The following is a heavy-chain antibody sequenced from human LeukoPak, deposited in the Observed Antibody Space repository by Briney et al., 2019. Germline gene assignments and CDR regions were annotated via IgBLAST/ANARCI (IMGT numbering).Heavy chain of an antibody. CDR2: IRSKANSYAT. J-gene: IGHJ4*02. V-gene: IGHV3-73*01. CDR3: TRQGYYDSSGYYSYDY. CDR1: GFTFSGSA. Sequence: GGSLRLSCAASGFTFSGSAMHWVRQASGKGLEWVGRIRSKANSYATAYAASVKGRFTISRDDSKNTAYLQMNSLKTEDTAVYYCTRQGYYDSSGYYSYDYWGQGTLVTVSS. D-gene: IGHD3-22*01.